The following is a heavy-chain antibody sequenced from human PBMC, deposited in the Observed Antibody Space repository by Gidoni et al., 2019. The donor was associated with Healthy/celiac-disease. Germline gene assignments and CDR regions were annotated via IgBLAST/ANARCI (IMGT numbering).Heavy chain of an antibody. V-gene: IGHV3-23*01. CDR3: AKVVPGDFDY. Sequence: EVQLLASGRGLVQPGGSLRLSCSASGFTFSSYAMSWVRQAPEKGLACVSAISGSGGITDYADSVKGRFTISRDNSKNTLYLQMNSLRAEDTAVYYCAKVVPGDFDYWGQGTLVTVSS. D-gene: IGHD1-1*01. J-gene: IGHJ4*02. CDR1: GFTFSSYA. CDR2: ISGSGGIT.